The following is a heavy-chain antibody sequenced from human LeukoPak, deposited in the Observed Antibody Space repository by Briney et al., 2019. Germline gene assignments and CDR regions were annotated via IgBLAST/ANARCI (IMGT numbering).Heavy chain of an antibody. CDR3: ARSRYDSSSYLDY. CDR2: IYYSGST. J-gene: IGHJ4*02. CDR1: GGSISSYY. V-gene: IGHV4-59*01. Sequence: SETLSLTCTVSGGSISSYYWSWIRQPPGKGLEWIGYIYYSGSTNYNPSLKSRVTISVDTSKNQFSLKLSSVTAADTAVYYCARSRYDSSSYLDYWGQGTLVTVSS. D-gene: IGHD3-22*01.